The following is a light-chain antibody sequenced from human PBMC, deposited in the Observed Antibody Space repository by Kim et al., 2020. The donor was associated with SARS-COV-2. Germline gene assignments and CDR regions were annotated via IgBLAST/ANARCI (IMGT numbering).Light chain of an antibody. CDR2: LNSDGSH. CDR1: SGHSSYA. J-gene: IGLJ7*01. Sequence: QLVLTQSPSASASLGASVKLTCTLSSGHSSYAIAWHQQQPEKGPRYLMKLNSDGSHSKGDGIPDRFSGSSSGAERYLTISSLQSEDEADYYCQTWGTGTHAVLGGGTQLTVL. CDR3: QTWGTGTHAV. V-gene: IGLV4-69*01.